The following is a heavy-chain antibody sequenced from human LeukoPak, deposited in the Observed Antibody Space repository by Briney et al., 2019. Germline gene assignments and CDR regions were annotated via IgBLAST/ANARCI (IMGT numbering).Heavy chain of an antibody. CDR1: GFTFSSYW. Sequence: GGSLRLSCAASGFTFSSYWMSWVRQAPGKGLEWVANIKQDGSEKYYVDSVKGRFTISRDNAKNSLYLQMNSLRAEDTAVYYCARGASIAALQVDYWGQGTLVTVSS. CDR3: ARGASIAALQVDY. J-gene: IGHJ4*02. V-gene: IGHV3-7*01. CDR2: IKQDGSEK. D-gene: IGHD6-6*01.